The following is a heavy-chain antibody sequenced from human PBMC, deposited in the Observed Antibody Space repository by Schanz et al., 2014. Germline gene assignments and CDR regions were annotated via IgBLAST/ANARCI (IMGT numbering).Heavy chain of an antibody. CDR3: ARGSCTASGCYDAFDL. CDR2: INPIDGST. Sequence: QVQLVQSGGEVKTPGASVKVSCKASGNTLSAYYIHWIRQAPGQGLEWMGLINPIDGSTTYVWGFHGRLTMTRDTSTTTVYMDLSTLRSEDTAVYYCARGSCTASGCYDAFDLWGQGTLVTVSS. V-gene: IGHV1-46*01. CDR1: GNTLSAYY. J-gene: IGHJ3*01. D-gene: IGHD2-2*01.